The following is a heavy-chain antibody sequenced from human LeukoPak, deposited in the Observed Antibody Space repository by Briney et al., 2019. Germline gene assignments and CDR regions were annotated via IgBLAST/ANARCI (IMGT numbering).Heavy chain of an antibody. CDR1: GGSISSYY. CDR3: ATAGYSSSY. V-gene: IGHV4-59*12. J-gene: IGHJ4*02. CDR2: IYYSGST. D-gene: IGHD6-6*01. Sequence: SETLSLTCTVSGGSISSYYWSWIRQPPGKGLEWIGYIYYSGSTNYNPSLKSRVTISVDRSKNQFSLKLSSVTAADTAVYYCATAGYSSSYWGQGTLVTVSS.